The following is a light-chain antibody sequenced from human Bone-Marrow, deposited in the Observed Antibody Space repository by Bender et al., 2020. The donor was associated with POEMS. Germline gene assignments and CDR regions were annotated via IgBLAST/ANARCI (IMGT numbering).Light chain of an antibody. CDR2: EGN. Sequence: QSALTQPASVSGSPGQSITISCTGSDVANYNLVSWYQQHPGKAPRLMIYEGNKRPSGVSNRFSASQSGNRASLTISGLQAEDEADYHCCSYGGRKTSVVFGGGTKVTVL. V-gene: IGLV2-23*01. J-gene: IGLJ2*01. CDR1: DVANYNL. CDR3: CSYGGRKTSVV.